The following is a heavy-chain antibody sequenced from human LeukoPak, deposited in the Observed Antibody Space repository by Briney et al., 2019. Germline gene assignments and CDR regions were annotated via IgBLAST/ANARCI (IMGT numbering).Heavy chain of an antibody. CDR2: IYPDDFNT. CDR1: GYKFTNYW. Sequence: GESLKISCKGSGYKFTNYWIVWVRQLPGKGLEWMGIIYPDDFNTRYSPSFQGQVTISVDKSFSTAYLQWNSLKASDTAMYYCALQPGYCSSASCSHSDFWGQGTLVTVSS. D-gene: IGHD2-2*01. J-gene: IGHJ4*02. CDR3: ALQPGYCSSASCSHSDF. V-gene: IGHV5-51*01.